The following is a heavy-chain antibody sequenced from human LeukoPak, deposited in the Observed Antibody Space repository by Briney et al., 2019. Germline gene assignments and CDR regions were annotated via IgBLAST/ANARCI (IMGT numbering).Heavy chain of an antibody. V-gene: IGHV3-23*01. CDR2: ISGSGGST. Sequence: GGSLRLSCAVSGFTFSSYAMIWVRQAPGKGLEWVSAISGSGGSTYYADSVKGRFTISRDNSKNTLYLQMNSLRAEDTAVYYCAKDPIAALDYWGQGTLVTVSS. J-gene: IGHJ4*02. CDR3: AKDPIAALDY. CDR1: GFTFSSYA. D-gene: IGHD6-6*01.